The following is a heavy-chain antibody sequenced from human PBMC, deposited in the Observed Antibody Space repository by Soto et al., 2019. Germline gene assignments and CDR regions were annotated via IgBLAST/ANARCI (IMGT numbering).Heavy chain of an antibody. Sequence: ASVKVSCKAPGDTFTSYYLNWVRQAPGQGLEWMGVINPHGGSTKYAQKFQGRITMTRDTSRSTVYMELSSLRSDDTAIYYCARASGGNFGIIIEGSYWLDPWGQGTLVTVSS. CDR2: INPHGGST. V-gene: IGHV1-46*01. J-gene: IGHJ5*02. CDR1: GDTFTSYY. CDR3: ARASGGNFGIIIEGSYWLDP. D-gene: IGHD3-3*01.